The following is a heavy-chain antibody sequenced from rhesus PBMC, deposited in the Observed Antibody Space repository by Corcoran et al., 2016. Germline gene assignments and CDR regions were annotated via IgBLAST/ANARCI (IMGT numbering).Heavy chain of an antibody. V-gene: IGHV4-147*01. Sequence: QVQLQESGPGLVKPSEILSLTCAVSGVSITTNYWTWILQSPGKGLEWIGYISGTSGSTSYNPSLQNRVTISKDTSENQFSLRLNFATAADTAVYYCSRDAISLDVWGRGLLVTVSS. J-gene: IGHJ5-2*02. CDR3: SRDAISLDV. CDR2: ISGTSGST. D-gene: IGHD3-3*01. CDR1: GVSITTNY.